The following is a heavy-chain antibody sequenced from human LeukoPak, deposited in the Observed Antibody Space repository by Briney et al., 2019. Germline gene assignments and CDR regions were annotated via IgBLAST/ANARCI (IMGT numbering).Heavy chain of an antibody. CDR2: IYYSGTT. D-gene: IGHD2-15*01. Sequence: PSETLSLTCTVSGGSISSYYWSWIRQPPGKGLEWIGYIYYSGTTNYNPSLKSRVTTSVDTSKNQFSLKLSSVTAADTAVYYCAREDYCSGGSCYSGYFQHWGQGTLVTVSS. J-gene: IGHJ1*01. CDR3: AREDYCSGGSCYSGYFQH. CDR1: GGSISSYY. V-gene: IGHV4-59*01.